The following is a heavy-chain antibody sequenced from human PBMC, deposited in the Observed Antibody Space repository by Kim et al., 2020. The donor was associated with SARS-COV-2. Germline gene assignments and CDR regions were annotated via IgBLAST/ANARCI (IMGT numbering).Heavy chain of an antibody. CDR3: AKDPPPPRYYYGSGSTPVAPAAYP. V-gene: IGHV3-23*01. CDR2: ISGSGGST. Sequence: GGSLRLSCAASGFTFSSYAMSWVRQAPGKGLEWVSAISGSGGSTYYADSVKGRFTISRDNSKNTLYLQMNSLRAEDTAVYYCAKDPPPPRYYYGSGSTPVAPAAYPLGQGTQVAVSS. J-gene: IGHJ5*02. CDR1: GFTFSSYA. D-gene: IGHD3-10*01.